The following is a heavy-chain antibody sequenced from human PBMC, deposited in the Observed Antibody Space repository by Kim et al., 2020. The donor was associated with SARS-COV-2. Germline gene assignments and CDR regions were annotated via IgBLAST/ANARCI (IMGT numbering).Heavy chain of an antibody. CDR2: IYYSGST. Sequence: SETLSLTCTVSGGSISSGGYYWSWIRQHPGKGLEWIGYIYYSGSTYYNPSLKSRVTIAVDTSKNQFSLKLSSVTAADTAVYYCARVVIVVVPAAPWRFDMEVWGKGETVTVSS. V-gene: IGHV4-31*03. J-gene: IGHJ6*03. CDR3: ARVVIVVVPAAPWRFDMEV. D-gene: IGHD2-2*01. CDR1: GGSISSGGYY.